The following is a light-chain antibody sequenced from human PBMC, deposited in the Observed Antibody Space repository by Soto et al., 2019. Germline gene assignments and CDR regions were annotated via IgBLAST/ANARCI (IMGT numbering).Light chain of an antibody. Sequence: QSALTQPASVSGSPGQSITISCTGTSSDVGSYNFVSWYQQQPGKAPKLMIYDVTNRPSGVSSRFSGSKSGNTASLAISGLQAEDEAGYQCGSYTGSNTLVFGGGTNLTVL. CDR1: SSDVGSYNF. CDR2: DVT. J-gene: IGLJ2*01. V-gene: IGLV2-14*03. CDR3: GSYTGSNTLV.